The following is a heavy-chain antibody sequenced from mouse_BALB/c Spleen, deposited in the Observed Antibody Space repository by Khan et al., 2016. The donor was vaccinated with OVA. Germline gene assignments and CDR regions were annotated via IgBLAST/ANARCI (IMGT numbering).Heavy chain of an antibody. CDR2: INTYTGEP. CDR1: GYTFTNYG. Sequence: QIQLVQSGPELKKPGETVKMSCKASGYTFTNYGMNWVKQAPGKGLKWMGWINTYTGEPTYADDFKGRFAFYLETSASTAFLQINNLKNEDTAIYFCASAGYWYFDVWGAGTTVTVSS. J-gene: IGHJ1*01. CDR3: ASAGYWYFDV. V-gene: IGHV9-3-1*01.